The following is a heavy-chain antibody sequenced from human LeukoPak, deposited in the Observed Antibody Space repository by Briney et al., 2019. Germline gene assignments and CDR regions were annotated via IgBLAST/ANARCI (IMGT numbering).Heavy chain of an antibody. CDR3: AKDLDGSGMYGGIDS. D-gene: IGHD6-19*01. J-gene: IGHJ4*02. CDR2: INPNSGGT. V-gene: IGHV1-2*02. CDR1: GYTFTGYY. Sequence: ASVKVSCKASGYTFTGYYMHWVRQAPGQGLEWMGWINPNSGGTNYAQKFQGRVTMTRDTSISTAYMELSSLRAEDTAVYYCAKDLDGSGMYGGIDSWGQGTLVTVSS.